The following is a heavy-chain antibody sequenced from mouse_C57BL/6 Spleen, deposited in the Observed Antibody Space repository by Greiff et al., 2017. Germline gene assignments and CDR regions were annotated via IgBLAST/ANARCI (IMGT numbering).Heavy chain of an antibody. J-gene: IGHJ4*01. CDR1: GYTFTSYW. Sequence: QVQLQQPGAELVKPGASVKLSCKASGYTFTSYWMHWVKQRPGRGLEWIGRIDPNSGGTKYNEKFKSKATRTVDKTSSTAYMQLRSLTSADSAVYCCAGISPGYYAMDYWGQGTSVTVSS. CDR3: AGISPGYYAMDY. CDR2: IDPNSGGT. V-gene: IGHV1-72*01.